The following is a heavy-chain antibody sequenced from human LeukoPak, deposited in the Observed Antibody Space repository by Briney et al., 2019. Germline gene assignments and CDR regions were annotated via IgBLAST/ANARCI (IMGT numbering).Heavy chain of an antibody. CDR3: AAVGTANWFDP. Sequence: GGSLRLSCAASGFTFSSSWMHWVRQAPGKGLVWVSRINSDESSTNYADSVQGRFTISRDNAKNTLYLQMNSLRAEDTAVYYCAAVGTANWFDPWGQGTLVTVS. CDR2: INSDESST. J-gene: IGHJ5*02. CDR1: GFTFSSSW. V-gene: IGHV3-74*01. D-gene: IGHD4-23*01.